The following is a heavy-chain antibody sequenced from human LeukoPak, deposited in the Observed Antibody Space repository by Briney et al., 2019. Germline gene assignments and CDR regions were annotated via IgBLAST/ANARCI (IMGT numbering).Heavy chain of an antibody. J-gene: IGHJ4*02. CDR3: ARVGNNVYDY. CDR2: IYHSGST. D-gene: IGHD1-14*01. V-gene: IGHV4-38-2*01. Sequence: SETLSLTCVVSGYSISSGYYRGWIRQPPGKGLEWIGNIYHSGSTFYNPSLKSRVTISVDTSKNQFSLKLSSVTAADTAVYFFARVGNNVYDYWGQGTLVTVSS. CDR1: GYSISSGYY.